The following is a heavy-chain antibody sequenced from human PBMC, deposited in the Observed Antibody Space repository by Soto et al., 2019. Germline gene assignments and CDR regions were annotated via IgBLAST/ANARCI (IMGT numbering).Heavy chain of an antibody. CDR1: GGSISSGDYY. J-gene: IGHJ4*02. CDR2: IYYSGST. CDR3: ARRIVATETFDD. V-gene: IGHV4-31*03. Sequence: PSETLSLTCTVSGGSISSGDYYWSWIRQHPGKGLEWIGYIYYSGSTYYNPSLKSRVTISVDTSKNQFSLKLSSVTAADTAVYYCARRIVATETFDDWGKGTLVTVYS. D-gene: IGHD5-12*01.